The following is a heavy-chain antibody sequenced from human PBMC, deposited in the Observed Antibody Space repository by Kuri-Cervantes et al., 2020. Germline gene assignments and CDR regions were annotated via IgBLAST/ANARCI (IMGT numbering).Heavy chain of an antibody. J-gene: IGHJ6*03. CDR1: GYTFTTYG. CDR3: ARSTAVAGVHYFYYMDV. D-gene: IGHD6-19*01. CDR2: INPHNGDT. Sequence: ASVKVSCKASGYTFTTYGISWVRQAPGQGLEWMALINPHNGDTKFAQKVQGRVTLSADTSMNTAYMELRSLRPDDTAVYFCARSTAVAGVHYFYYMDVWDNGTTVTVSS. V-gene: IGHV1-18*01.